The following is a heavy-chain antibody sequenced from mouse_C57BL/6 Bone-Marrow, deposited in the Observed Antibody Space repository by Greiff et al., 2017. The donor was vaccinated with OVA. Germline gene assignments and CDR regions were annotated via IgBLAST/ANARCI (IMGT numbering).Heavy chain of an antibody. CDR3: ARPGAMDY. CDR2: ISSGSSTI. J-gene: IGHJ4*01. CDR1: GFTFSDYG. Sequence: EVKVVESGGGLVKPGGSLKLSCAASGFTFSDYGMHWVRQAPEKGLEWVAYISSGSSTIYYTDTLKGRFTISRDNAKNTLFLQMTSLRSEDTAMYYCARPGAMDYWGQGTTVTVSS. V-gene: IGHV5-17*01.